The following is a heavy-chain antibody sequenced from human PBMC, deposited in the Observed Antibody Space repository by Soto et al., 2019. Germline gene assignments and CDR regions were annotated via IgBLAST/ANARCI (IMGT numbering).Heavy chain of an antibody. CDR1: GGSINSGDYY. J-gene: IGHJ6*02. Sequence: TLALTCTVSGGSINSGDYYWAWVGQAPGKGREGIGNIFHSGSTYYTPSLQSRVTISLDTSKTNYSLKLSAGTTADTAVEYCASDRYFRSWTLYHSLSCMDVWGPGLTV. CDR3: ASDRYFRSWTLYHSLSCMDV. D-gene: IGHD3-10*01. V-gene: IGHV4-30-4*01. CDR2: IFHSGST.